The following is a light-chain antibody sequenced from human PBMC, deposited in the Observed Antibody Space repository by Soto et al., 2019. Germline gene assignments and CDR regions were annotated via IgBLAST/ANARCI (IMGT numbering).Light chain of an antibody. V-gene: IGKV3-15*01. CDR3: QQYNNWPPVT. J-gene: IGKJ1*01. Sequence: EIVLTQSPGTLSLSRGERATLSCRASQSVSSNLAWYQQKPGQAPRLLIYGASTRATGIPARFSGSGSGTEFTLTISSLQSEDFAVYYCQQYNNWPPVTFGQGTKV. CDR1: QSVSSN. CDR2: GAS.